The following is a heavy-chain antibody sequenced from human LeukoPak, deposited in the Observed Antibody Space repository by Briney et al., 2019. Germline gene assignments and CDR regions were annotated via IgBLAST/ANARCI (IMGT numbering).Heavy chain of an antibody. Sequence: GGSLRLSCAASGFSFISYGMHWVRQAPGKGLEWVANIKQDGSEKYYVDSVKGRFTISRDNAKNSLYLQMNSLRAEDTAVYYCVRDRGYYDSSGSYYFDYWGQGTLVTVSS. CDR3: VRDRGYYDSSGSYYFDY. CDR1: GFSFISYG. J-gene: IGHJ4*02. CDR2: IKQDGSEK. V-gene: IGHV3-7*01. D-gene: IGHD3-22*01.